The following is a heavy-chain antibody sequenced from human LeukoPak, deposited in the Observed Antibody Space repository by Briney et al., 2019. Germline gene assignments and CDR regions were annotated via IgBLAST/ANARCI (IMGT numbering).Heavy chain of an antibody. CDR1: GGSISSYY. Sequence: SETLPLTCTVSGGSISSYYWSWIRQPPGKGLEWIGYIYYSGSTNYNPSLKSRVTISVDTSKNQFSLKLSSVTAADTAVYYCARSRDAFDIWGQGTMVTVSS. V-gene: IGHV4-59*01. CDR2: IYYSGST. J-gene: IGHJ3*02. CDR3: ARSRDAFDI.